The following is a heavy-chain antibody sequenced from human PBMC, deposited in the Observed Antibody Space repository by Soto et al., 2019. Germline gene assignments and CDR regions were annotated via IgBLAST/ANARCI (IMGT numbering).Heavy chain of an antibody. CDR3: ARTISGYYFDY. CDR2: IYYSGST. CDR1: GGSISSYY. V-gene: IGHV4-59*01. Sequence: SETLSLTCTVSGGSISSYYWSWIRQPPGKGLEWIGYIYYSGSTNYNPSLRSRVTISVDTSKNQFSLKLSSVTAADTAVYYCARTISGYYFDYWGQGTLVTVSS. D-gene: IGHD3-22*01. J-gene: IGHJ4*02.